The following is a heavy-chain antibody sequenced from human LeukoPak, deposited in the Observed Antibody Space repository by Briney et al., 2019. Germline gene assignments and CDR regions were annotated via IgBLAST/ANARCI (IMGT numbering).Heavy chain of an antibody. Sequence: PGGSLRLSCAASGFTFSSYAVSWVRQAPGKGLEWVSAISGSGGSTYYADSVKGRFTISRDNSKNTLYLQMNSLRAEDTAVYYCAKDTYSGSSASFDYWGQGTLVTVSS. J-gene: IGHJ4*02. CDR2: ISGSGGST. V-gene: IGHV3-23*01. CDR3: AKDTYSGSSASFDY. D-gene: IGHD1-26*01. CDR1: GFTFSSYA.